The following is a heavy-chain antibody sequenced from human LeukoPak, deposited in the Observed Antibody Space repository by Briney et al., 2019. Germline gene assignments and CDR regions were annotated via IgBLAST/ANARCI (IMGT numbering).Heavy chain of an antibody. V-gene: IGHV3-7*03. Sequence: GGSLRLSCAASGFTFSSHWMNWVRQAPGKGLEWVANIKQDGSDKFYVDSVKGRFTISRDNAKNSLYLQMNSLRAEDTAVYYCARYRYYFDYWGQGTLVAVSS. CDR3: ARYRYYFDY. D-gene: IGHD1-14*01. CDR2: IKQDGSDK. CDR1: GFTFSSHW. J-gene: IGHJ4*02.